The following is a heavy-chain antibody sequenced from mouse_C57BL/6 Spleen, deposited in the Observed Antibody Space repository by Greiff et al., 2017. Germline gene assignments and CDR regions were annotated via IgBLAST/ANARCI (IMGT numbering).Heavy chain of an antibody. CDR3: ARGGGYDVEDYFDY. Sequence: VQLQQPGAELVKPGASVKLSCKASGYTFTSYWMHWVKQRPGQGLEWIGMIHPNSGSTNYNEKFKSKATLTVDKSSSTAYMQLSSLTSEDSAVYYCARGGGYDVEDYFDYWGQGTTLTVSS. J-gene: IGHJ2*01. CDR1: GYTFTSYW. D-gene: IGHD2-2*01. V-gene: IGHV1-64*01. CDR2: IHPNSGST.